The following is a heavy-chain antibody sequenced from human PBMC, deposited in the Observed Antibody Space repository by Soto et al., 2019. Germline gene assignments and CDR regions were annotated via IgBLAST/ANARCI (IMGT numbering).Heavy chain of an antibody. V-gene: IGHV3-21*01. Sequence: LRLSCAASGFSFSCESMGCVRQAPGKGLEWVSSISSSGSFMNYADSVKGRFTISRDNAKNSLYLQMSGLKDEDTAVYYCARDPPTGTTLDWADSWGQGTLVTVSS. J-gene: IGHJ4*02. D-gene: IGHD1-7*01. CDR2: ISSSGSFM. CDR1: GFSFSCES. CDR3: ARDPPTGTTLDWADS.